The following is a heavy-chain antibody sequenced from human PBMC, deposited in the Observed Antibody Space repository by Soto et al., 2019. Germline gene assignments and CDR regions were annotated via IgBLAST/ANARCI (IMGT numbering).Heavy chain of an antibody. CDR1: GGSISNRTYY. CDR3: ARDLWGYCGTDCYPLDV. CDR2: INYSGST. Sequence: SETLSLTCSVSGGSISNRTYYWGWIRQPPGKGLEWIGSINYSGSTYYNPSLRSRVTISVDTSKNQFSLKLSSVTAADTAVYYCARDLWGYCGTDCYPLDVWGQGTTVTVSS. V-gene: IGHV4-39*07. J-gene: IGHJ6*02. D-gene: IGHD2-21*02.